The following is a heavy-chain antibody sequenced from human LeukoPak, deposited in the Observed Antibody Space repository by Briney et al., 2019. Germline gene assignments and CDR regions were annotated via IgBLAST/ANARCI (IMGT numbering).Heavy chain of an antibody. CDR2: IYSSGGT. J-gene: IGHJ4*02. CDR1: GFIVSGGY. Sequence: GGSLRLSCAVSGFIVSGGYMSWVRQAPGKGLDWVSVIYSSGGTYYADSVKGRFTISRDNSKNTLYLQMNTLRVEDTAVYYCATYYYDSSLINWGQETLVTVSS. CDR3: ATYYYDSSLIN. V-gene: IGHV3-53*01. D-gene: IGHD3-22*01.